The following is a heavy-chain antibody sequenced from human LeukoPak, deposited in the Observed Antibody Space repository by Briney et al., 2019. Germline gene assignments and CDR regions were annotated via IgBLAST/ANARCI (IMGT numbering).Heavy chain of an antibody. Sequence: SVKVSCKASGGTFSSYAISWVRQAPGQGLEWMGGITPVFGTANYAQKFQGRVTITADESTSTAYMELSSLRSEDTAVYYCARGLGQQLVYYYYYGMDVWGQGTTVTVSS. CDR1: GGTFSSYA. CDR2: ITPVFGTA. J-gene: IGHJ6*02. V-gene: IGHV1-69*13. D-gene: IGHD6-13*01. CDR3: ARGLGQQLVYYYYYGMDV.